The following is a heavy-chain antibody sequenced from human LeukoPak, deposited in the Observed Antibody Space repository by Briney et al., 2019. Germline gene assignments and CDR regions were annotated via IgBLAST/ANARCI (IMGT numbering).Heavy chain of an antibody. D-gene: IGHD1-26*01. CDR3: AKKAGRSYFFDY. Sequence: GGSLRLSCAASGFTFNNYAMNWVRQAPGHGLEWVSGISSSGGSTYYADSVKGRFTISRDNSKNTLSLQMNSLRAEDTAVYYCAKKAGRSYFFDYWGQGTLVTVSS. CDR2: ISSSGGST. CDR1: GFTFNNYA. V-gene: IGHV3-23*01. J-gene: IGHJ4*02.